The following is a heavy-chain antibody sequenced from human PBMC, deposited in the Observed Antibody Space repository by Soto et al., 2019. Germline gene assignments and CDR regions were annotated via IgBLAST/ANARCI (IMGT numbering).Heavy chain of an antibody. V-gene: IGHV4-4*07. CDR1: GASISGFY. D-gene: IGHD1-1*01. CDR2: IYATGTT. Sequence: PSETLSLTCTVSGASISGFYWSWIRKPAGKGLEWIGRIYATGTTDYNPSLKSRVMMSVDTSKKQFSLKLRSVTAADTAVYYCVRDGTKTLRDWFDPWGQGISVTVYS. CDR3: VRDGTKTLRDWFDP. J-gene: IGHJ5*02.